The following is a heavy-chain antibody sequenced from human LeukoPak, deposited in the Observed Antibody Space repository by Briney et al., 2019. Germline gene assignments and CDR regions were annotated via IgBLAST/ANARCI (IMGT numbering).Heavy chain of an antibody. CDR1: GDSFSDQY. CDR3: TRGYSGAWAYPFDI. J-gene: IGHJ3*02. Sequence: PGGSLRLSCAASGDSFSDQYMDWVRQAPGKGLEWVGRIENKINSYTTEYAASVRGRFTVSRDDSKNSLYLQMSGLKTEDTAIYYCTRGYSGAWAYPFDIWGLGTMVTV. CDR2: IENKINSYTT. V-gene: IGHV3-72*01. D-gene: IGHD6-19*01.